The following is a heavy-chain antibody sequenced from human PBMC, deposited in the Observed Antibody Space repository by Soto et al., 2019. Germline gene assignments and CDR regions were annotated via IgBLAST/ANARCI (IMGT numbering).Heavy chain of an antibody. CDR2: ITWNSGNI. D-gene: IGHD6-19*01. CDR3: AKDMRQYSSGWTYFDY. Sequence: EVQLVESGGGLIQPGGSLRLSCAASGFTVSSNYMSWVRQAPGKGLEWVSGITWNSGNIGYADSVKGRFTISRDNAKNSLYLQMNSLRAEDTAFYYCAKDMRQYSSGWTYFDYWGQGTLVTVSS. CDR1: GFTVSSNY. J-gene: IGHJ4*02. V-gene: IGHV3-9*01.